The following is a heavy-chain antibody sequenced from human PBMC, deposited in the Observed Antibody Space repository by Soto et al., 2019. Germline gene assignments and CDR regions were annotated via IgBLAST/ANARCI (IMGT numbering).Heavy chain of an antibody. CDR3: ARGGHDFWSGPFDY. V-gene: IGHV4-4*07. J-gene: IGHJ4*02. CDR1: GGSISTYY. D-gene: IGHD3-3*01. Sequence: PSETLSLTCTVSGGSISTYYCNWIRQPAGKGLEGIGRIDTSGSTNYNPSLKSRVTMSVDTSENQFSLKLSSVTAADTAVYYCARGGHDFWSGPFDYWGRGSLVTVSS. CDR2: IDTSGST.